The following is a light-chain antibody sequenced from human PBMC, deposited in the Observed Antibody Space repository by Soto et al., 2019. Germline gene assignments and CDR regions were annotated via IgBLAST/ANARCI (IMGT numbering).Light chain of an antibody. CDR2: EVS. Sequence: QSALTQPASVSGSPGQSITISCTGTSSDVGSYNLVSWYQQHPGKAPKLMIYEVSKRPSGVSNRFSGSKSGNTASLTISGLQAEDEADYHCCSSAGSSSLVFGGWTKLTVL. J-gene: IGLJ2*01. V-gene: IGLV2-23*02. CDR1: SSDVGSYNL. CDR3: CSSAGSSSLV.